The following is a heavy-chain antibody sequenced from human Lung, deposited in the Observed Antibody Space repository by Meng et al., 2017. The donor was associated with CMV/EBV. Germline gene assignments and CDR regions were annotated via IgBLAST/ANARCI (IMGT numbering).Heavy chain of an antibody. CDR2: IYYSGST. CDR3: ARLGGLRFAFWYGMAV. V-gene: IGHV4-61*01. Sequence: SETLSLXXTVSGGSVSSGSYYWSWIRQPPGKGLEWIGYIYYSGSTNYNPSLKSRVTISVDTSKNQFSLKLSSVTAADTAVYYCARLGGLRFAFWYGMAVWGPGTXVTVAS. CDR1: GGSVSSGSYY. D-gene: IGHD3-3*01. J-gene: IGHJ6*02.